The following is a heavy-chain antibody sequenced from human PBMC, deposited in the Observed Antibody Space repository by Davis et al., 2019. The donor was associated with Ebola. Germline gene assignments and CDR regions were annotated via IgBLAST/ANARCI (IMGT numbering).Heavy chain of an antibody. V-gene: IGHV3-21*01. Sequence: GESLKISCAASGFTFSSNSMNWVRQAPGKGLEWVSFISSSSNYIYYADSVKGRFTVSRDNAKNSLYLQMNSLRAEDTAVYYCAKDRTMVTAIPYYGMDVWGKGTTVTVSS. CDR1: GFTFSSNS. CDR3: AKDRTMVTAIPYYGMDV. J-gene: IGHJ6*04. CDR2: ISSSSNYI. D-gene: IGHD2-21*02.